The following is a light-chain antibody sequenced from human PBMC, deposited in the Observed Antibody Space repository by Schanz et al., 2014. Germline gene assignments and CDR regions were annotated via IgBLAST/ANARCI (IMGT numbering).Light chain of an antibody. Sequence: EIVMTQSPATLSVSPGESATLSCRASQSVSSKLAWYQQKPGQAPRLLIYGASTRATGIPARFSGSGSGTEFTLTISSLQSEDFAVYYCQQYNNWPLTFGQGSKVAIK. CDR1: QSVSSK. J-gene: IGKJ1*01. V-gene: IGKV3-15*01. CDR2: GAS. CDR3: QQYNNWPLT.